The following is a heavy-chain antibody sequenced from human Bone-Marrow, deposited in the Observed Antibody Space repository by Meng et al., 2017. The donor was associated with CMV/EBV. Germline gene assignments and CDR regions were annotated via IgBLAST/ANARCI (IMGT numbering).Heavy chain of an antibody. J-gene: IGHJ4*02. CDR2: IYSGGST. D-gene: IGHD3-3*01. V-gene: IGHV3-66*02. CDR3: ARGPHYDLWSGLEY. CDR1: GFTVSSNY. Sequence: GESLKISCAASGFTVSSNYMSWVRQAPGKGLEWVSVIYSGGSTYYADSAKGRFTISRDNSKNTLYLQMNSLRAEDTAVYYCARGPHYDLWSGLEYWGQGTLVTVSS.